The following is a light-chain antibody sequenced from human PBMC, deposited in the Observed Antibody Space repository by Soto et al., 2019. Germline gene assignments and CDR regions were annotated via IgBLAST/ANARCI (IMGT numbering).Light chain of an antibody. Sequence: DIVMTQSPLSLPVTPGEPASISCRSSQSLLHSNGKKYMDWYLQKPGQSPQLLIYLGSNRASGVPDRFRASGSGTDFTLKISRVEAEDVGVYYCMQALQTPITFGQGPRLEIK. V-gene: IGKV2-28*01. CDR3: MQALQTPIT. CDR2: LGS. J-gene: IGKJ5*01. CDR1: QSLLHSNGKKY.